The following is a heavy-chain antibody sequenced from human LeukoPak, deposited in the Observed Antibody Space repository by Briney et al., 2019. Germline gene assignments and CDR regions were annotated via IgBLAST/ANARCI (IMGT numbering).Heavy chain of an antibody. Sequence: SETLSLTCGVYGGSFSGYYWSWIRQPPGKGLEWIGEINHSGSTNYNPSLKSRVTISVDTSKNQFSLKLSSVTAADTAVYYCARGRCSSTSCYDYWGQGTLVTVSS. CDR3: ARGRCSSTSCYDY. CDR1: GGSFSGYY. D-gene: IGHD2-2*01. CDR2: INHSGST. J-gene: IGHJ4*02. V-gene: IGHV4-34*01.